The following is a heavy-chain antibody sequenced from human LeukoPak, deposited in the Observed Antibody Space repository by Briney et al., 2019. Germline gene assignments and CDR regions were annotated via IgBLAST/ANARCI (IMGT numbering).Heavy chain of an antibody. J-gene: IGHJ3*02. V-gene: IGHV4-59*01. CDR2: IYYSGRT. CDR1: GGSISDYY. CDR3: ARDFRGSVDAFDI. Sequence: NPSETLSHTCTVSGGSISDYYWNWMRQPPGKGLEWIGYIYYSGRTNYNPSLKSRVSISVDTSKNQFSLKLSSVTAADTAVYYCARDFRGSVDAFDIWGQGTMVAVSS.